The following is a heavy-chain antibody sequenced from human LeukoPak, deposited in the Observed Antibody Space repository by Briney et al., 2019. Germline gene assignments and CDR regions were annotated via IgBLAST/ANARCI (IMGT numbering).Heavy chain of an antibody. CDR1: GGSISSYY. J-gene: IGHJ4*02. CDR2: IYYSGST. V-gene: IGHV4-59*08. CDR3: ARGRDSGWYGELGY. Sequence: SETLSLTCTASGGSISSYYWSWIRQPPGKGLEWIGYIYYSGSTNYNPSLKSRVTISVDTSKNQISLKLTSVTAADTAVYYCARGRDSGWYGELGYWGQGTLVTVSS. D-gene: IGHD6-19*01.